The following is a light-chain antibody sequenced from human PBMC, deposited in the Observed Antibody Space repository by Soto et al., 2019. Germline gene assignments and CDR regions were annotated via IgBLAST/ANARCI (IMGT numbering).Light chain of an antibody. V-gene: IGLV2-11*01. CDR2: DVI. CDR3: CSYVGSYSYV. J-gene: IGLJ1*01. Sequence: QSVLTQPRSVSGSPGQSVTVSYIGTSSDVGGYNSVSWYQEHPGKAPKLMIYDVIKRPSGVPDRFSGSKSGNTASLTISGLLAEDEADYYCCSYVGSYSYVFGTRKKVTVL. CDR1: SSDVGGYNS.